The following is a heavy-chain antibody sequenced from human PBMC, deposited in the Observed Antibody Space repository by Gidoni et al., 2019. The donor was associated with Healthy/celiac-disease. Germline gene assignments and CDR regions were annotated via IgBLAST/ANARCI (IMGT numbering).Heavy chain of an antibody. CDR3: AKDQSSYYDYIWGSYRQMYNWFDP. CDR2: MNSSGGST. J-gene: IGHJ5*02. CDR1: GFTFSSYA. Sequence: EVQLLESGGGLVQPGGALRLSCAASGFTFSSYAMGWVRQAPGEGLEWVSAMNSSGGSTYYADSVKGRFTISRDNSKNTLYLQMNSLRAEDTAVYYCAKDQSSYYDYIWGSYRQMYNWFDPWGQGTLVTVSS. D-gene: IGHD3-16*02. V-gene: IGHV3-23*01.